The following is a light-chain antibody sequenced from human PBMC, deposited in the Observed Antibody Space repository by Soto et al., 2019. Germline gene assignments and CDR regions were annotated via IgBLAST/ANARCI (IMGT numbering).Light chain of an antibody. CDR3: QHYNSYSEA. CDR2: DVF. Sequence: DIQMTQSPSTLSASVGDRVTITCRASQSFSGWLAWYQQKPGRAPKLLIYDVFSLKSGVPSRFSGSGSGPEVALTISSLQPDDFATYYCQHYNSYSEALGQGTKVDIK. J-gene: IGKJ1*01. V-gene: IGKV1-5*01. CDR1: QSFSGW.